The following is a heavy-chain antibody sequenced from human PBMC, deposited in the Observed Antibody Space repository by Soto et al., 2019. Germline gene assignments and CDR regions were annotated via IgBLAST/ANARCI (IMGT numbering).Heavy chain of an antibody. CDR2: VFYTGSS. J-gene: IGHJ6*02. CDR3: ARHGHVRERPFYYYGMDV. D-gene: IGHD1-1*01. Sequence: PSETLSLTCDVSGDSMRSSRLYGGWFRQPPGKGLEWIATVFYTGSSYYNSSLQSRATISVDTSKNRISLDLRSVTAADTAIYYCARHGHVRERPFYYYGMDVWGQGTTVTVSS. CDR1: GDSMRSSRLY. V-gene: IGHV4-39*01.